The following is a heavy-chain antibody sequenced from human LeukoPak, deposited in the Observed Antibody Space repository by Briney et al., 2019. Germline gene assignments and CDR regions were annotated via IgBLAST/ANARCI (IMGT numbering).Heavy chain of an antibody. V-gene: IGHV3-74*01. J-gene: IGHJ4*02. CDR2: FKNDGSSA. CDR3: ARVIGF. Sequence: GGSLRLSCAASGFTLSTNWMHWVRQVPGEGLVWVSRFKNDGSSASYADSVKGRFTISRDNAKNTLYLQMNSLRAEDTAVYYCARVIGFWGQGILVTVSS. CDR1: GFTLSTNW.